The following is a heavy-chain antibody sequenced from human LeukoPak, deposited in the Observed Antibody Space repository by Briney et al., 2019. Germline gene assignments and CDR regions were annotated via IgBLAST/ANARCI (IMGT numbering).Heavy chain of an antibody. D-gene: IGHD3-22*01. CDR2: ISGSGGST. V-gene: IGHV3-23*01. Sequence: GGSLRLSCAASGFTFSSYAMSWVRQAPGKGLEWVSAISGSGGSTYYADSVKGRFTISRDNSKNTLYLQMNSLRAEDTAVYYCAKPDDSSVFYYYYYYYGMGVGAQGPTVTVSS. CDR1: GFTFSSYA. CDR3: AKPDDSSVFYYYYYYYGMGV. J-gene: IGHJ6*02.